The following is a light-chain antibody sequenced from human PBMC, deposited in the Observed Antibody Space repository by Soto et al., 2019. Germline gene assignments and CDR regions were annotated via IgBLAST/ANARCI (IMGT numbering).Light chain of an antibody. J-gene: IGKJ5*01. Sequence: LHLTHPPAYHSASVAARISITLRASQDMNTYIAWYQHTPGKAPKLLIYGASTLQSGVPSRFSGSASGTDFTLTISSLQPEDVATYYCQKYNSAPITVGQGTRLEI. CDR3: QKYNSAPIT. CDR2: GAS. CDR1: QDMNTY. V-gene: IGKV1-27*01.